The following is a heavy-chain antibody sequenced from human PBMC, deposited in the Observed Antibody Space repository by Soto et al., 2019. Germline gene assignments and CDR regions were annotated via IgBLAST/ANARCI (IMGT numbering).Heavy chain of an antibody. D-gene: IGHD6-19*01. CDR3: ARAVAVPADFDY. J-gene: IGHJ4*02. Sequence: QVQLVQSGAEEKKPGASVKVSCKASGYTFTGYAMHWVRQAPGQGLDWMGWINVGNGNTKYSQKFKGRVTITRDTSAGAAYMELSSLSSEDTAVYYCARAVAVPADFDYWGQGTLVTVSS. CDR1: GYTFTGYA. V-gene: IGHV1-3*05. CDR2: INVGNGNT.